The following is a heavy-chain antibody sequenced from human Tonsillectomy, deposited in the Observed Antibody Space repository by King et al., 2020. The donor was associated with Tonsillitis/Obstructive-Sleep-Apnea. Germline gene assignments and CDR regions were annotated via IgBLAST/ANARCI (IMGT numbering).Heavy chain of an antibody. Sequence: VQMVESGAEVKKPGSSVKVSCKASGGTFSSYAISWVRQAPGQGLEWMGGIIPIFGTANYAQKFQGRVTITADESTSTAYMELSSLSSEDTAVFYCARVPYYYYYYMDVWGKGTTVTVSS. V-gene: IGHV1-69*01. J-gene: IGHJ6*03. CDR2: IIPIFGTA. CDR3: ARVPYYYYYYMDV. CDR1: GGTFSSYA.